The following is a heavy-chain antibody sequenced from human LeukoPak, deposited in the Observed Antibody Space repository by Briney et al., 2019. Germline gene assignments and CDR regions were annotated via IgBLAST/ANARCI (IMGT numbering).Heavy chain of an antibody. J-gene: IGHJ6*02. CDR2: INPNSGGT. Sequence: VASVKVSCKASGYTFTGYYMHWVRQAPGQGLEWMGWINPNSGGTNYAQKFQGRVTMIRDTSISTAYMELSRLRSDDTAVYYCARLPYCSSTSCYLAPDDYYYYGMDVWGQGTTVTVSS. CDR3: ARLPYCSSTSCYLAPDDYYYYGMDV. CDR1: GYTFTGYY. V-gene: IGHV1-2*02. D-gene: IGHD2-2*01.